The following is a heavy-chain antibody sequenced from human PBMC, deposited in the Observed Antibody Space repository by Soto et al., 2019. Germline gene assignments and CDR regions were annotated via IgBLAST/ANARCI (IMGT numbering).Heavy chain of an antibody. J-gene: IGHJ4*02. CDR1: GYIFTSYA. D-gene: IGHD6-13*01. CDR3: ASSIAEASFDY. CDR2: INTGNGNT. V-gene: IGHV1-3*04. Sequence: GASVKVSCKASGYIFTSYAMHWVRQAPGQRLEWMGWINTGNGNTKYSQKFQGRGTITSDTSASTAYMELSSLSSEDTAVYYCASSIAEASFDYWGQGTPVTAPQ.